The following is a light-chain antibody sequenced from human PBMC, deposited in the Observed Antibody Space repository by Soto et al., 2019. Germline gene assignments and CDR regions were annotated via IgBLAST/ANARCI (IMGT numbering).Light chain of an antibody. Sequence: DIQMTQSPSTLSASIGDRVTITGRASQSINKWLAWHQQKPGKAPKLLIYDASSLQSGVPPRFSGSGSGTEFTLTIRSLQPDDIATYYCQQYSSYSAWTFGEGTKADI. CDR2: DAS. J-gene: IGKJ1*01. CDR1: QSINKW. CDR3: QQYSSYSAWT. V-gene: IGKV1-5*01.